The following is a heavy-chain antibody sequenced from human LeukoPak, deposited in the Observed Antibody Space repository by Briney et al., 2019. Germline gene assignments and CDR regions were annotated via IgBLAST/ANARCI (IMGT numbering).Heavy chain of an antibody. CDR1: GYTFTGYY. CDR2: INPNSGGT. Sequence: ASVKVSCKASGYTFTGYYMHWVRQAPGQGLEWMGWINPNSGGTNYAQKFQGRVTMTRDTSIGTAYMELSRLRSDDTAVYYCARSIAARSGVFDYWGQGTPVTVSS. V-gene: IGHV1-2*02. J-gene: IGHJ4*02. D-gene: IGHD6-6*01. CDR3: ARSIAARSGVFDY.